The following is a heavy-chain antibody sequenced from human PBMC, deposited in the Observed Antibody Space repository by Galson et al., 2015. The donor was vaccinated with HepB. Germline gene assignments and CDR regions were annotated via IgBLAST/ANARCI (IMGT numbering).Heavy chain of an antibody. Sequence: SLRLSCAASGFTFDDYTMHWVRQAPGKGLEWVSLISWGGGSTYYADSVKGRFTISRDNSKNSLYLQMNSLRTEDTALYYCAKDIGDSESGMDVWGQGTTVTVSS. V-gene: IGHV3-43*01. CDR3: AKDIGDSESGMDV. D-gene: IGHD1-26*01. J-gene: IGHJ6*02. CDR1: GFTFDDYT. CDR2: ISWGGGST.